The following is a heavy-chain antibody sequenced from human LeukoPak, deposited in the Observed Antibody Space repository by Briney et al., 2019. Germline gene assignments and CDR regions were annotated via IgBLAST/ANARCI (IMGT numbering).Heavy chain of an antibody. CDR1: GFTFSSYN. CDR2: VTIISSHI. D-gene: IGHD3-3*01. V-gene: IGHV3-21*01. Sequence: SGGSLRLSCAASGFTFSSYNMNWVRQAPGKGLEWVSSVTIISSHISYTDSVKGRFTISRDDAKNSLYLQMNSLRAEDTAVYYCARASGWGYHYYMDVWGKGTTVTVSS. CDR3: ARASGWGYHYYMDV. J-gene: IGHJ6*03.